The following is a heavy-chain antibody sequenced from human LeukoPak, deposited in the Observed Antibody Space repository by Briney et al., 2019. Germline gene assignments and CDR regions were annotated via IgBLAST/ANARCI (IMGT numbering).Heavy chain of an antibody. Sequence: AASVKVSCKSSGYSFAGYHMHWVRQAPGQGLEWMGWVNPNGGDTNYAQKFQGRVTMTRDTSVSTAYMELSGLRSDDTAVCYCARGADFWSGYNDYWGQGTLVSVSS. CDR1: GYSFAGYH. CDR3: ARGADFWSGYNDY. CDR2: VNPNGGDT. J-gene: IGHJ4*02. D-gene: IGHD3-3*01. V-gene: IGHV1-2*02.